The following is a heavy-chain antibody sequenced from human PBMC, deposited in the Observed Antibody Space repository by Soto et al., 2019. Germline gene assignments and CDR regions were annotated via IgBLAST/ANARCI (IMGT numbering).Heavy chain of an antibody. D-gene: IGHD3-10*01. Sequence: SVKVSCKASGGTFSSYTISWVRQAPGQGLEWMGRIIPILGIANYAQKFQGRVTITADKSTSTAYMELSSLRSEDTAVYYCARDGSMVRGVIITPHYYYYMDVWGKGTTVTVSS. CDR2: IIPILGIA. CDR1: GGTFSSYT. CDR3: ARDGSMVRGVIITPHYYYYMDV. J-gene: IGHJ6*03. V-gene: IGHV1-69*04.